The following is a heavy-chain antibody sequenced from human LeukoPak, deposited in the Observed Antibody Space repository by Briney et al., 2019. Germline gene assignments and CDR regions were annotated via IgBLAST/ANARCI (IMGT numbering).Heavy chain of an antibody. CDR3: ARDQASSGSNYYYYYMDV. CDR1: GFTVSSNS. CDR2: ISYDGSNK. Sequence: GGSLRLSCTVSGFTVSSNSMSWVRQAPGKGLEWVAVISYDGSNKYYADSVKGRFTISRDNSKNTLYLQMNSLRAEDTAVYYCARDQASSGSNYYYYYMDVWGKGTTVTVSS. J-gene: IGHJ6*03. D-gene: IGHD6-19*01. V-gene: IGHV3-30*04.